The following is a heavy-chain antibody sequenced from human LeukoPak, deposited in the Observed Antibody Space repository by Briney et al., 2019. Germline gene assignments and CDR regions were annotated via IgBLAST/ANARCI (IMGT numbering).Heavy chain of an antibody. J-gene: IGHJ4*02. D-gene: IGHD4-17*01. Sequence: PGGSLRLSCAASGFTFSSYAMSWVRQAPGKGLEWVSAISGSGGSTYYADSVEGRFTISRDNSKNTLYLQMNSLRAEDTAVYYCARVLDAPCCGYGIDYWGQGTLVTVSS. CDR3: ARVLDAPCCGYGIDY. V-gene: IGHV3-23*01. CDR2: ISGSGGST. CDR1: GFTFSSYA.